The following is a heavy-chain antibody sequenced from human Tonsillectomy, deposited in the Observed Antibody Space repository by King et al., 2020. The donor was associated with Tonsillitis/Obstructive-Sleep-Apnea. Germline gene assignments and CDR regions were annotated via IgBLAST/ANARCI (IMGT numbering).Heavy chain of an antibody. D-gene: IGHD5-12*01. V-gene: IGHV4-39*01. CDR3: ARIGYSGYDSSGD. CDR1: GGFISSSSYY. Sequence: MQLQESGPGLVKPSETLSLTCTVSGGFISSSSYYWVWFRHPPGKGLEWIGSIYFSGSTYYNPSLKSRVTISVDTSKNQFSLKLSSVTAADTAVYYCARIGYSGYDSSGDWGQGTLVTVSS. CDR2: IYFSGST. J-gene: IGHJ4*02.